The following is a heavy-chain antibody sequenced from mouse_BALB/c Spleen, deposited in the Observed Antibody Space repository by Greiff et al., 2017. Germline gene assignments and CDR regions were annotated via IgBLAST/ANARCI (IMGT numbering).Heavy chain of an antibody. CDR2: IWTGGGT. J-gene: IGHJ3*01. CDR3: VRDRDSSGYSWFAY. CDR1: GFSLTSYD. D-gene: IGHD3-2*01. Sequence: QVQLKQSGPGLVAPSQSLSITCTVSGFSLTSYDISWIRQPPGKGLEWLGVIWTGGGTNYNSAFMSRLSISKDNSKSQVFLKMNSLQTDDTAIYYCVRDRDSSGYSWFAYWGQGTLVTVSA. V-gene: IGHV2-9-2*01.